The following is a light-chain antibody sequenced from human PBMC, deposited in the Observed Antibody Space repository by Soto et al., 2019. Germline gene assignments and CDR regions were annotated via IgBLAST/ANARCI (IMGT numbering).Light chain of an antibody. CDR2: DAS. CDR3: QHYFTSPFT. CDR1: QSVAGY. V-gene: IGKV3-20*01. J-gene: IGKJ3*01. Sequence: EIVLTQSPGTLSLSPGESATLSCRASQSVAGYLAWYQQKPGQAPRLLIYDASRRATGIPARFSGSGSGTDYTLPISRLEPEDFAGYFCQHYFTSPFTFGPGTKVDIK.